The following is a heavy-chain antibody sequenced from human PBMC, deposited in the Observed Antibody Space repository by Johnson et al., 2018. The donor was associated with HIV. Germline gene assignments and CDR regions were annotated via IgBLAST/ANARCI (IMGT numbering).Heavy chain of an antibody. Sequence: QVQLVESGGGVVQPGRSLRLSCAASGFTFSSYAMHWVRQAPGKGLEWVAVISYDGSNKYYAASVKGRFTISRDNSKNTLYLQMNSLRAEDTAVYYCARDQSSGPHDAFDIWGQGTMVTVSS. V-gene: IGHV3-30*04. CDR1: GFTFSSYA. CDR3: ARDQSSGPHDAFDI. D-gene: IGHD3-22*01. CDR2: ISYDGSNK. J-gene: IGHJ3*02.